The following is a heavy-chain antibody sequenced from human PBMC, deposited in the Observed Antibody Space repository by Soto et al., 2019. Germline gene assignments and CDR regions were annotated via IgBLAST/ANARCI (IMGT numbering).Heavy chain of an antibody. J-gene: IGHJ4*02. CDR2: ISYDGNNK. Sequence: QVQLVESGGGVVQPGRSLRLSCAASGFTFSSYDMHWVRQATGKGLEWVAVISYDGNNKYYADSVKGRFTISRDNSKNTLSLQMSNLRAEDTAVYYCARGWELLDYWGQGPLVTVSS. D-gene: IGHD1-26*01. CDR3: ARGWELLDY. V-gene: IGHV3-30*03. CDR1: GFTFSSYD.